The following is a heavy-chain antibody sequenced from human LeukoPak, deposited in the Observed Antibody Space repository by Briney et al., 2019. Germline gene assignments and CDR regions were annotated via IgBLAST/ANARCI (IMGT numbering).Heavy chain of an antibody. CDR2: IRSKAYGGTT. J-gene: IGHJ4*02. Sequence: GGSLRLSCTASGFTLGDYAMSWFRQAPGKGLEWVGFIRSKAYGGTTEYAASVKGRFTISRDDSKSIAYLQMNSLKTEDTAVYYCTRVPTAMVYYFDYWGQGTLVTVSS. CDR3: TRVPTAMVYYFDY. CDR1: GFTLGDYA. D-gene: IGHD5-18*01. V-gene: IGHV3-49*03.